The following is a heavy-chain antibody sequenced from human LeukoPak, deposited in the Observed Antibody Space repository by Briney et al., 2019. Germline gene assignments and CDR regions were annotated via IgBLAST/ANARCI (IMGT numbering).Heavy chain of an antibody. J-gene: IGHJ5*02. V-gene: IGHV1-69*05. D-gene: IGHD3-10*01. CDR3: ARGYYYGSESYWHTKWFDP. Sequence: ASVKVSCKASGGTFNSHVISWLRQAPGQGLERMGGIIPVFGTASYAEKFQGRVTITTDESTTTAYMEMSSLTSEDTAVYYCARGYYYGSESYWHTKWFDPWGQGTLVTVSS. CDR2: IIPVFGTA. CDR1: GGTFNSHV.